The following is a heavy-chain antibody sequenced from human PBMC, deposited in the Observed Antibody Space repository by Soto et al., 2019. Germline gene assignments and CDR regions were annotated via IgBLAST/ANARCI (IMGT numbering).Heavy chain of an antibody. Sequence: PSETLSLTCTVSGGSISNSSYYWGWIRQPPGKGLEWIGSIYYSGSTYYNPSLKSRVTISVDTSKNQFSLKLSSVTAADTAVYYCAREGGIAAAGLFDYWGQGTLVTVSS. D-gene: IGHD6-13*01. V-gene: IGHV4-39*01. J-gene: IGHJ4*02. CDR2: IYYSGST. CDR1: GGSISNSSYY. CDR3: AREGGIAAAGLFDY.